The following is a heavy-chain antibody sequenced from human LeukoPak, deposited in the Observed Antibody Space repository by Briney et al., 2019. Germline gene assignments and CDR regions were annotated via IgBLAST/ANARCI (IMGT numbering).Heavy chain of an antibody. J-gene: IGHJ5*02. V-gene: IGHV3-23*01. CDR2: ISGSGDGT. CDR1: GFTFRSYA. D-gene: IGHD3-3*01. Sequence: GGSLRLSCAGSGFTFRSYAMSWVRQSPVKGLEWVSAISGSGDGTYYADSMKARFTISRDNSKNTVYLEMSSLRAEDTAVYYCVREVSAWPKNWFDPWGQGTLVTVSS. CDR3: VREVSAWPKNWFDP.